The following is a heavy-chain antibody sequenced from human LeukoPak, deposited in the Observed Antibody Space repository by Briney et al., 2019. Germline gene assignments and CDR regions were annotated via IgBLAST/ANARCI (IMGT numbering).Heavy chain of an antibody. CDR2: INHSGTT. CDR1: GGSYSDYY. CDR3: ASHYSSGSYRYTGSFDS. V-gene: IGHV4-34*01. J-gene: IGHJ4*02. Sequence: SETLSLTCAVYGGSYSDYYWSWIRQPPGKGLEWIGEINHSGTTNYSPSLKSRVSISVDTSKNQFSLKLNSVTAADAAMYYCASHYSSGSYRYTGSFDSWGQGMLVNVSS. D-gene: IGHD3-16*02.